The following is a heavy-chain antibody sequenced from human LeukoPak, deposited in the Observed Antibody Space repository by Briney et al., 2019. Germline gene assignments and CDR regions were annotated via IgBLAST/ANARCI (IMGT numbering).Heavy chain of an antibody. CDR1: GFTFSSYE. Sequence: GGSLRLSCAASGFTFSSYEMNWVRQAPGKGLEWVSYISSGGTIYYAVSVKGRITISRDNAKNSLYLQMNSLRAEDTAVYYCAREAFDAFDIWGQGTVVTVSS. V-gene: IGHV3-48*03. CDR2: ISSGGTI. CDR3: AREAFDAFDI. J-gene: IGHJ3*02.